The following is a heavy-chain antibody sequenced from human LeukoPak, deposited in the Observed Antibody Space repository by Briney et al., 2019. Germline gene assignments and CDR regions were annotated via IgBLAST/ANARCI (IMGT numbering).Heavy chain of an antibody. CDR1: GGSISSYY. CDR2: IYYSGST. D-gene: IGHD4-17*01. J-gene: IGHJ4*02. Sequence: SETLSLTCTVSGGSISSYYWSWIRQPPGKGLEWIGYIYYSGSTNYNPSLKSRVTISVDTSKNQFSLKLSSVTAPDTAVYYCARGVGYGDYPYYFDYWGQGTLVTVSS. V-gene: IGHV4-59*01. CDR3: ARGVGYGDYPYYFDY.